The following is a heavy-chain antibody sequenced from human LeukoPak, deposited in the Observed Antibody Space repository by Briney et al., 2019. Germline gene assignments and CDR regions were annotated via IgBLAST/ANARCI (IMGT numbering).Heavy chain of an antibody. J-gene: IGHJ1*01. CDR2: IKSKTAGGTT. V-gene: IGHV3-15*01. Sequence: PGGSLRLSCAASGFTFSNAWMSWVRQAPGKGLEWVGRIKSKTAGGTTDYAAPVKGRFTISRDDSKNTMYLQMNTLKTEDTAVYYCTTDLVGSSWCAEYFPHWRQATLVTVSS. D-gene: IGHD6-13*01. CDR1: GFTFSNAW. CDR3: TTDLVGSSWCAEYFPH.